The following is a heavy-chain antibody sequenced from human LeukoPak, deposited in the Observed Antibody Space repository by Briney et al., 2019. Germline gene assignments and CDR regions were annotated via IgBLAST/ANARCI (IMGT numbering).Heavy chain of an antibody. CDR1: GFTFSKNG. J-gene: IGHJ4*02. CDR2: IRQDGTDK. V-gene: IGHV3-30*02. D-gene: IGHD1-26*01. Sequence: GGSLRLPCAASGFTFSKNGMHWVRQAPGRGLEWVAYIRQDGTDKYYADSVKGRFTISRDTRNNMLYLQMNSLRVEDTAVYYCAKDFQWGLDYWGQGTPVTVSS. CDR3: AKDFQWGLDY.